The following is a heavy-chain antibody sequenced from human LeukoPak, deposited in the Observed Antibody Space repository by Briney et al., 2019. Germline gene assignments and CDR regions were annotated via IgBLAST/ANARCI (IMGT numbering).Heavy chain of an antibody. CDR3: ARKGLYSSSRLDY. Sequence: SETLSLTCAVYGGSFSGYYWSWIRQPPGKGLEWIGEINHSGSTNYNPSLKSRVTISVDTSKSQFSLKLSSVTAADTAVYYCARKGLYSSSRLDYWGQGTLVTVSS. CDR2: INHSGST. J-gene: IGHJ4*02. D-gene: IGHD6-13*01. V-gene: IGHV4-34*01. CDR1: GGSFSGYY.